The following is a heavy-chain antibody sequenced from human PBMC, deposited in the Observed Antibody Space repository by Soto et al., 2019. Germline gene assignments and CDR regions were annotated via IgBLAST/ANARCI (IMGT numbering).Heavy chain of an antibody. D-gene: IGHD5-18*01. CDR2: IWYDGSYK. J-gene: IGHJ4*02. CDR3: AKDEGRYTYGLRDC. V-gene: IGHV3-33*06. CDR1: GFTFCNYG. Sequence: PGGPLRLSCAASGFTFCNYGMHWVRQAPGKGLEWVAVIWYDGSYKYYADSVKGRFTISRGNSRTTLHLQMNSLRAEDTAVYYCAKDEGRYTYGLRDCWGQGTLVTVSS.